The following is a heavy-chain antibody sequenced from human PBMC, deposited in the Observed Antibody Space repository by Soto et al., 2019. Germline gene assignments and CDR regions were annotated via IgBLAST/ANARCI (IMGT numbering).Heavy chain of an antibody. Sequence: EVQLVESGGGLIQPGGSLRLSCAASGFTVSSKYMSWVRQAPGKGLEWVSVIYGGGSTFYADSVKGRFTISRDKSKNTLSLQMNSLRADDTALYYCARGDNALDIWGQGTMVTVSS. CDR2: IYGGGST. CDR1: GFTVSSKY. D-gene: IGHD2-15*01. CDR3: ARGDNALDI. V-gene: IGHV3-53*01. J-gene: IGHJ3*02.